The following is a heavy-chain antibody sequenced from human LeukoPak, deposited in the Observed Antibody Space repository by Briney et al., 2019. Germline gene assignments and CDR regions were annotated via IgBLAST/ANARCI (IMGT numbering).Heavy chain of an antibody. CDR3: ARELGYFDY. D-gene: IGHD3-16*01. J-gene: IGHJ4*02. Sequence: GRSLRLSCAASGFTFSSYGMHWVRQAPGKGLEWVAVISYDGSNKYYADSVKGRFTISRDNSKNTLYLQMNSLRAEDTAVYYCARELGYFDYWGQGTLVTVSS. CDR2: ISYDGSNK. V-gene: IGHV3-30*03. CDR1: GFTFSSYG.